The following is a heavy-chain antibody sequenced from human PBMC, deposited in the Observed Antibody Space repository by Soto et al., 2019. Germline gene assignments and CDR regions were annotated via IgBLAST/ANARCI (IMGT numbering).Heavy chain of an antibody. CDR2: INPNSGGT. CDR3: AGHDILTGPVGY. J-gene: IGHJ4*02. Sequence: QVQLVQSGAEVKKPGASVKVSCKASGYTFTGYYMHWVRQAPGQGLEWMGWINPNSGGTNYAQKLPGRVTMTRDTSISTAYMELSRLRSDDTAVYYCAGHDILTGPVGYWGQGTLVTVSS. D-gene: IGHD3-9*01. V-gene: IGHV1-2*02. CDR1: GYTFTGYY.